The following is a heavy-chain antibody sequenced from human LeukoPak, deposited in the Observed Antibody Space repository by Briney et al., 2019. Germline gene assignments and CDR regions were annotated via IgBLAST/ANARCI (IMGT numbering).Heavy chain of an antibody. D-gene: IGHD3-22*01. CDR3: AKAVATDHYDSRGFYRVDFDF. V-gene: IGHV3-23*01. CDR1: GLTFSTYA. Sequence: GGSLRLSCAPSGLTFSTYAMSWVRPAPEKGLEWVSALTNSGGSGCGTYYADTGKARFIMSRDNSKGTLYVQLSSLRAEDTAVYYCAKAVATDHYDSRGFYRVDFDFWGQGTLVTVSS. J-gene: IGHJ4*02. CDR2: LTNSGGSGCGT.